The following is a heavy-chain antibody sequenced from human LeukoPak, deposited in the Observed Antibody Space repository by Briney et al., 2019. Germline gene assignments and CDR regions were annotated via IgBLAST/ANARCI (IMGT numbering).Heavy chain of an antibody. J-gene: IGHJ4*02. CDR1: GGSISSGGYY. CDR3: ARKDTIFGWSD. CDR2: IYYSGST. V-gene: IGHV4-31*03. Sequence: SETLSLTCTVSGGSISSGGYYWSWIRQHPGKGLEWIGYIYYSGSTYYNPSLKSRVTISVDTSKNQFSLKLSSVTAADTAVYYCARKDTIFGWSDWGQGTLVTVSS. D-gene: IGHD3-3*01.